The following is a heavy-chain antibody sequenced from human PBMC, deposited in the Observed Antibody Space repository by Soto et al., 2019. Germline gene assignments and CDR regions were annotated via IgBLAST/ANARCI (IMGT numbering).Heavy chain of an antibody. V-gene: IGHV4-30-4*01. CDR3: ARAGFSYGHLLF. CDR2: VFYSGAT. J-gene: IGHJ4*02. Sequence: SETLSHTYNVSGGPIKTGDYYWNWIRQPPGKGLEWIGYVFYSGATNYSPSLKSRAAISMDTSKNQFSLSLTFVTAADTAVYYFARAGFSYGHLLFWGQGILVTVSS. CDR1: GGPIKTGDYY. D-gene: IGHD3-10*01.